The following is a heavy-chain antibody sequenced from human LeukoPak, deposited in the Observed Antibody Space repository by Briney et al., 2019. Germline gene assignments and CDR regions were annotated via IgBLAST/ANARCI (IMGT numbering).Heavy chain of an antibody. CDR3: AREGPMTRSGSYDY. CDR1: GFTFSNFW. Sequence: PGGSLRLSCSASGFTFSNFWMTWVRQAPGKGLEWVTNISHDGSEKYCVDSVKGRFTISRDNAKNSLYLQMNSLRAEDTGVYYCAREGPMTRSGSYDYWGRGTLVTVSS. CDR2: ISHDGSEK. V-gene: IGHV3-7*05. D-gene: IGHD1-26*01. J-gene: IGHJ4*02.